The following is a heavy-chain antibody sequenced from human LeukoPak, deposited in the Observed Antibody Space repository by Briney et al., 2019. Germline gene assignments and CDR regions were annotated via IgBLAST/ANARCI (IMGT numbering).Heavy chain of an antibody. CDR3: AKDRDWGLEYYFDY. CDR1: GFTFDDYA. CDR2: ISWNSGSI. V-gene: IGHV3-9*03. Sequence: GGSLGLSCAASGFTFDDYAMHWVRQAPGKGLEWVSGISWNSGSIGYADSVKGRFTISRDNAKNSLYLQMNSLRAEDMALYYCAKDRDWGLEYYFDYWGQGTLVTVSS. D-gene: IGHD7-27*01. J-gene: IGHJ4*02.